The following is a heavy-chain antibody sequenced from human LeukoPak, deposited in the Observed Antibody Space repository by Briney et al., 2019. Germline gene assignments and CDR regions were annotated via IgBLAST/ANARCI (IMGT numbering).Heavy chain of an antibody. D-gene: IGHD4-11*01. CDR3: ASGAYSYYYMDV. J-gene: IGHJ6*03. CDR2: INHSGST. CDR1: GGSLSGFY. Sequence: PSETLSLTCAVYGGSLSGFYWSWIRQSPGKGLEWIGEINHSGSTNYNPSLKSRVTISVDTSKNQFSLKLSSVTAADTAVYYCASGAYSYYYMDVWGKGTTVTISS. V-gene: IGHV4-34*01.